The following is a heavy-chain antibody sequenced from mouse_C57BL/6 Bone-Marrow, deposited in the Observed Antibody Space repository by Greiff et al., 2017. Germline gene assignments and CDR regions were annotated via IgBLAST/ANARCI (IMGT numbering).Heavy chain of an antibody. CDR1: GFTFSDYY. Sequence: EVQGVESGGGLVQPGGSLKLSCAASGFTFSDYYMYWVRQTPEKRLEWVAYISNGGGSTYYPDTVKGRFTISRDNAKNTLYLQMSRLKSEDTAMYYCARHFPPYYYGSSYSAWFAYWGQGTLVTVSA. J-gene: IGHJ3*01. V-gene: IGHV5-12*01. D-gene: IGHD1-1*01. CDR2: ISNGGGST. CDR3: ARHFPPYYYGSSYSAWFAY.